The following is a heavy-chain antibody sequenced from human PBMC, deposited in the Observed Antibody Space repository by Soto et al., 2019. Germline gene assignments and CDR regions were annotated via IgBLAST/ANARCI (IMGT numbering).Heavy chain of an antibody. CDR3: ARGPRVSSTGTGAH. J-gene: IGHJ4*02. D-gene: IGHD1-1*01. CDR2: ISDDGSTA. Sequence: PGGSLRLSCAVSGFTFSAYWMHWVRQVPGKGLTWVSRISDDGSTATYADSVKGRFVISRDNAKNSLYQEMNTLRVDDSGLYYCARGPRVSSTGTGAHWGRGTLVTVSS. CDR1: GFTFSAYW. V-gene: IGHV3-74*01.